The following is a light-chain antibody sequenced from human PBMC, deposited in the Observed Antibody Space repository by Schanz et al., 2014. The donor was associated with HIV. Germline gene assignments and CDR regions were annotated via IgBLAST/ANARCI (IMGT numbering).Light chain of an antibody. CDR2: GAS. CDR3: QYFGNSGGT. Sequence: EVVMTQSPVTLSVSPGERVTLSCRASQSVGTNLAWYQQRPGQAPRLLIYGASTRATAIPDRFSGSGSGTDFSLTISSLQSEDFAVYFCQYFGNSGGTFGGGTKVEIK. V-gene: IGKV3D-15*01. CDR1: QSVGTN. J-gene: IGKJ4*01.